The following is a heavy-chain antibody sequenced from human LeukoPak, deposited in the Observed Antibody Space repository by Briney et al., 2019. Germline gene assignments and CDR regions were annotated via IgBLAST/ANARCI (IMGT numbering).Heavy chain of an antibody. CDR3: ARDLVPLTVEKGVHWFDP. J-gene: IGHJ5*02. Sequence: GASVKVSCKTSGNTFTGYYMHWVRQAPGQGLEWMGWNSPDGGVANYAQKFQGWVTMTRDTSISTAYMELSRLRSDDTAVYYCARDLVPLTVEKGVHWFDPWGQGTLVTVSS. V-gene: IGHV1-2*04. CDR1: GNTFTGYY. CDR2: NSPDGGVA. D-gene: IGHD4-23*01.